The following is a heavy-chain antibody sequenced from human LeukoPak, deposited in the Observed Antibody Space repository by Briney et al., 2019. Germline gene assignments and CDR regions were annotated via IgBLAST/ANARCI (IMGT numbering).Heavy chain of an antibody. D-gene: IGHD3-10*01. Sequence: SETLSLTCAVYGGSFSGYYWSWIRQPPGKGQEWIGEINHSGSTNYNPSLKSRVTISVDTSKNQFSLKLSSVTAADTAVYYCARGRGVTPVGGYFDYWGQGTLVTVSS. CDR3: ARGRGVTPVGGYFDY. V-gene: IGHV4-34*01. CDR1: GGSFSGYY. CDR2: INHSGST. J-gene: IGHJ4*02.